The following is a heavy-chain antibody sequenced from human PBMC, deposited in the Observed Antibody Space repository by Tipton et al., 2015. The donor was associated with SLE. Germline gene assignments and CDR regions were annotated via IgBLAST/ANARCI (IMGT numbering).Heavy chain of an antibody. CDR2: INYSGTT. CDR3: ASAQWDANIYFDY. CDR1: GDSISNNNYY. V-gene: IGHV4-39*07. Sequence: TLSLTCTISGDSISNNNYYWGWIRQPPGEGLELIGNINYSGTTYYNPSLKTRVTISVDTSNNQFSLRLSSVTAADTAVYYCASAQWDANIYFDYWGQGTLVTVSS. J-gene: IGHJ4*02. D-gene: IGHD1-26*01.